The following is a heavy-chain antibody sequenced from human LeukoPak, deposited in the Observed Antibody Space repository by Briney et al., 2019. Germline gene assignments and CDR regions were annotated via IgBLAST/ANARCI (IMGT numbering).Heavy chain of an antibody. CDR1: GGSISTYY. J-gene: IGHJ6*03. V-gene: IGHV4-59*03. CDR3: PNSGMTTAATRYYYYMDV. D-gene: IGHD4-11*01. CDR2: IYYSGST. Sequence: SETLSLTCTVSGGSISTYYWSWIPQPPGKGLEWIGYIYYSGSTNYNPSLKSRATTSVDTTNNQFSLKLTSVTAAATAVYFCPNSGMTTAATRYYYYMDVWGEGATGTVSS.